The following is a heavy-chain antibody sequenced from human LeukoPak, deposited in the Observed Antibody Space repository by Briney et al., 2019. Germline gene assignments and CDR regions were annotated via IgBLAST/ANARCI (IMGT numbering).Heavy chain of an antibody. J-gene: IGHJ6*02. CDR3: ARQSYYYDMDV. CDR2: IYYSGST. CDR1: GGFISSYY. V-gene: IGHV4-59*08. Sequence: SETLSLTCTVSGGFISSYYWSWIRQPPGKGLEWIGYIYYSGSTNYNPSLKSRVTIAVDTSKTQFSLKLSSVTAADTAVYYCARQSYYYDMDVWGQGTTVTVSS.